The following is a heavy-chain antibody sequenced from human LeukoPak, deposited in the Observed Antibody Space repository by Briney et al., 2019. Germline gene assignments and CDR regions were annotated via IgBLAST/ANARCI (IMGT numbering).Heavy chain of an antibody. J-gene: IGHJ5*02. Sequence: PLETLSLTCAVSGYSISSGYYWGWIRQPPGKGLEWIGSIYHSGSTYYNPSLKSRVTISVDTSKNQFSLKLSSVTAADTAVYYCARRVKGGYEGWFDPWGQGTLVTVSS. CDR1: GYSISSGYY. V-gene: IGHV4-38-2*01. CDR2: IYHSGST. D-gene: IGHD5-12*01. CDR3: ARRVKGGYEGWFDP.